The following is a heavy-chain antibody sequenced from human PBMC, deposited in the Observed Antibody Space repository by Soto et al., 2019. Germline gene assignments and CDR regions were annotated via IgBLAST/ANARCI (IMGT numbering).Heavy chain of an antibody. J-gene: IGHJ1*01. CDR2: ISGSGGDT. V-gene: IGHV3-23*01. Sequence: EVQLLESGGGLVQPGGSLRLSCAASGFTFSSYAMSWVRQAPGKGLEWVSVISGSGGDTYYADSVKGRFTISRDNSKNTLSLQANSLRAEHTAVYYCAKARGSSTPAPVSYWGQGTLVTVSS. D-gene: IGHD2-2*01. CDR3: AKARGSSTPAPVSY. CDR1: GFTFSSYA.